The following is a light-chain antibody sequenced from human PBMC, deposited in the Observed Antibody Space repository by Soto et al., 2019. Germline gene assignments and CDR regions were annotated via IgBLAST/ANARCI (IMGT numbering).Light chain of an antibody. J-gene: IGLJ2*01. CDR3: SSYACTNNLV. CDR1: SSDVGGYNS. Sequence: QSALTQPPSASGSPGRSVTISCTGTSSDVGGYNSVSWYQQHPGKAPKLMIYEVNKRPSGVPDRFSASKSDNTASLTVSGLQAEDEADYYCSSYACTNNLVFGGVTKLTVL. CDR2: EVN. V-gene: IGLV2-8*01.